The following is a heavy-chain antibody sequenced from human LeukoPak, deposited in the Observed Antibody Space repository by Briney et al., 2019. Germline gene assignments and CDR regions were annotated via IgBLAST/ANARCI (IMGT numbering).Heavy chain of an antibody. J-gene: IGHJ6*02. CDR2: ISAYNGNT. Sequence: ASVKVSCKASGYTFSSYGISWVRQAPGQGVEWMGWISAYNGNTNYAQKLQGRVTITTDKSTSTAYMELRSLRSDDTAVYYCARNGVSEDYYGMDVWGQGTTVTVSS. CDR3: ARNGVSEDYYGMDV. D-gene: IGHD2-8*01. V-gene: IGHV1-18*01. CDR1: GYTFSSYG.